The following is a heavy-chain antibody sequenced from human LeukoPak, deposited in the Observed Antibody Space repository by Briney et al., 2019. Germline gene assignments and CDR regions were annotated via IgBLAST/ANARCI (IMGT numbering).Heavy chain of an antibody. V-gene: IGHV3-7*01. J-gene: IGHJ4*02. CDR1: GFTFSRYW. CDR3: ARDGWSPDY. CDR2: IKQDGSEK. Sequence: GGSLRLTCAASGFTFSRYWMSWVRQAPGKGLEWVANIKQDGSEKYYVDSVKGRFTISRDNAKNSLYLQMNSLRAEDTAVYYCARDGWSPDYWGQGTLVTVSS.